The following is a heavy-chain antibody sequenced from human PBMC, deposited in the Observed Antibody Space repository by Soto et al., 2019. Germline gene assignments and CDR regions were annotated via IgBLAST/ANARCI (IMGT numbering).Heavy chain of an antibody. CDR3: AHRSLDILTGYLYWYFDL. CDR1: GLSLSTSGVG. V-gene: IGHV2-5*02. D-gene: IGHD3-9*01. CDR2: IYWDDDK. Sequence: ITLKASGPTLVKPTQTLTLTFTFSGLSLSTSGVGVGWIRQPPGKALEWLALIYWDDDKRYSPSLKSRLTITKDTSKNQVVLTMTNMDPVDTATYYCAHRSLDILTGYLYWYFDLWGRGTLVTVSS. J-gene: IGHJ2*01.